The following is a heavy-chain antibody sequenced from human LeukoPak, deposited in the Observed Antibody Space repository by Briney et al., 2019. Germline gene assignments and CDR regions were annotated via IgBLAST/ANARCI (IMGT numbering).Heavy chain of an antibody. CDR1: GYSISSGYY. Sequence: SETLSLTCAVSGYSISSGYYWGWIRQPPGKGLEWIGSIYHSGSTYYNPSLKSRVTISVDTSKHQFSLKLSSVTAADTAVYYCARDWYSSGWYCDYWGQGTLVTVSS. CDR3: ARDWYSSGWYCDY. V-gene: IGHV4-38-2*02. J-gene: IGHJ4*02. CDR2: IYHSGST. D-gene: IGHD6-19*01.